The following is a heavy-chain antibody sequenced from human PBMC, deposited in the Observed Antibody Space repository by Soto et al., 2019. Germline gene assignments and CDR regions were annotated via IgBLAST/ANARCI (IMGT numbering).Heavy chain of an antibody. CDR2: IRSKAYGGTT. Sequence: GGSLRLSCTASGFTFGDYAMSWFRQAPGKGLEWVGFIRSKAYGGTTEYAASVKGRFTISRDDSKGIAYLQMNSLKTEDTAVYYCTRVLLWFGEFIRGYYYGMDVWGQGTTVTVSS. CDR1: GFTFGDYA. V-gene: IGHV3-49*03. D-gene: IGHD3-10*01. J-gene: IGHJ6*02. CDR3: TRVLLWFGEFIRGYYYGMDV.